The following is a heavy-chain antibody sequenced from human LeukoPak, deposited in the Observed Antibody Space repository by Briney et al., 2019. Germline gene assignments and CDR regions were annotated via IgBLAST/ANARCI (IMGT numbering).Heavy chain of an antibody. Sequence: GGSLRLSCAASGFTFSGCGMHWVRQAPGKGLEWVAVISYDGSNKYYAGSVKGRFTTSRDNSKSTLYLQMNSLRAEDTAVYYCARVRPGSNYVDFDYWGQGTLVTVSS. CDR1: GFTFSGCG. J-gene: IGHJ4*02. CDR2: ISYDGSNK. CDR3: ARVRPGSNYVDFDY. V-gene: IGHV3-33*05. D-gene: IGHD4-11*01.